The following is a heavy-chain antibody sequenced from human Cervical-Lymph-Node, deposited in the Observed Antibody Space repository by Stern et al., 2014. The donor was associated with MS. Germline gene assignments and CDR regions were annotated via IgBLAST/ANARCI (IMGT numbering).Heavy chain of an antibody. CDR2: IIPILDTT. Sequence: QDQLVQSGAEVKKPGSSVKVSCKSSGGTFSTHAISWVRQAPGQGLERLGRIIPILDTTEYAQSFRGRLTIDADESTETAYMELRSLTPDDTAVYYCAREKSDCSGGSCFSSLDYWGQGTLVTVSS. J-gene: IGHJ4*02. CDR1: GGTFSTHA. V-gene: IGHV1-69*11. CDR3: AREKSDCSGGSCFSSLDY. D-gene: IGHD2-15*01.